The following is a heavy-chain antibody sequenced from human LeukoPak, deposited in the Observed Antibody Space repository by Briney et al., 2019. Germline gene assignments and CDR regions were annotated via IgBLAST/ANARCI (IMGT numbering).Heavy chain of an antibody. D-gene: IGHD2-15*01. J-gene: IGHJ4*02. CDR3: AKVPREGYCSGGSCYVFYFDY. V-gene: IGHV3-23*01. CDR1: GFTFSSYA. CDR2: ISGSVSST. Sequence: GRSLRLSCAASGFTFSSYAMSWVRQAPGKGLEWVSGISGSVSSTYYADSVKGRFTISRDNSKNTLYLQMNSLRVEDTAVYYCAKVPREGYCSGGSCYVFYFDYWGQGTLVTVSS.